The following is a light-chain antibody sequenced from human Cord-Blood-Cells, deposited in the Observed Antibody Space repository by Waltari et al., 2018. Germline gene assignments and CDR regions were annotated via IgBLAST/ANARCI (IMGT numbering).Light chain of an antibody. Sequence: QSALTQPASVSGYPGPSITISCTGTRSDVGSYNLVSWYRQHPGKAPNLMNYEGSKRPSGVSNRFSGAKSGNTASLTISGLQAEDEADYYCCSYAGSSTFVVFGGGTKLTFL. J-gene: IGLJ2*01. CDR3: CSYAGSSTFVV. V-gene: IGLV2-23*03. CDR1: RSDVGSYNL. CDR2: EGS.